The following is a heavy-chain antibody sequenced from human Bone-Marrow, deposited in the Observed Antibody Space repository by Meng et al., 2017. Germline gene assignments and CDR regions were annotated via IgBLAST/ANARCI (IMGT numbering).Heavy chain of an antibody. CDR2: INHSGST. D-gene: IGHD5-18*01. V-gene: IGHV4-34*01. J-gene: IGHJ4*02. CDR3: ARGSWLQLWLQDY. CDR1: GGSFSGYY. Sequence: QEQLQQWGGGLLKPSENLSLTCAVDGGSFSGYYWSWIRQPPGKGLEWIGEINHSGSTNYNPSLKSRVAISVDTSKNQFSLKLSSVTAADTAVYYCARGSWLQLWLQDYWGQGTLVTVSS.